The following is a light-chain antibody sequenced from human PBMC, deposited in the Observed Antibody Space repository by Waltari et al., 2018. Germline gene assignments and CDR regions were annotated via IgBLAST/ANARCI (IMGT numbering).Light chain of an antibody. Sequence: QSALAQPPSASGSPGQSVTISCTGTSRAVAGYNYVSWYQQHPGKAPKLMIYEVSKRPSGVPDRFSGSKSGNTASLTVSGLQAEDEAAYYCSSYAGSNFVVFGGGTKVTVL. J-gene: IGLJ2*01. V-gene: IGLV2-8*01. CDR2: EVS. CDR3: SSYAGSNFVV. CDR1: SRAVAGYNY.